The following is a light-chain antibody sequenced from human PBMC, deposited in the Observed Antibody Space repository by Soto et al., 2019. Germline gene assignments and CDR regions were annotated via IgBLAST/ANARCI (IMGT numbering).Light chain of an antibody. J-gene: IGKJ4*01. CDR3: QQYNNWPPLT. CDR2: GAS. V-gene: IGKV3-15*01. Sequence: EIVMTQSPATLSVSPGERATLSCRASQSVSSNVAWHQQKRGQAPRLLIYGASPRATGIPARFSGSGSVTEFTLTIIRLQSEDFAVYYCQQYNNWPPLTFGGGTKVEIK. CDR1: QSVSSN.